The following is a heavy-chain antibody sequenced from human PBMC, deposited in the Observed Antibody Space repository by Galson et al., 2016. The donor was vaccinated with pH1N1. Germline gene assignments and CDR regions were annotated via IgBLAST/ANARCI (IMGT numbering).Heavy chain of an antibody. V-gene: IGHV3-23*01. J-gene: IGHJ4*02. CDR1: GFTFSSYA. Sequence: SLRLSCAASGFTFSSYAMSWVRQAPGKGLEWASAISGTGGSTYYADSVKGRFTISRDNSKNTLFLQMNSLRADDTAVYYCAKDNVRYYFGSGSFYFDYWGQGTLVTVSS. D-gene: IGHD3-10*01. CDR2: ISGTGGST. CDR3: AKDNVRYYFGSGSFYFDY.